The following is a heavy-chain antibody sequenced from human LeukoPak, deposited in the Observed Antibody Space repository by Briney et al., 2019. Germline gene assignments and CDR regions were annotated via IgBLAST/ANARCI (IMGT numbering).Heavy chain of an antibody. CDR3: AKGLPGFGDLLDVWNY. CDR1: GFTVRSNY. D-gene: IGHD3-10*01. CDR2: IYSGGST. J-gene: IGHJ4*02. Sequence: PGGSLRLSCAASGFTVRSNYMSWVRQAPGKGLEWVSVIYSGGSTYYADSVKGRFTISRDNSKNTLYLQMNSLRAEDTALYYCAKGLPGFGDLLDVWNYWGQGILVTVSS. V-gene: IGHV3-53*01.